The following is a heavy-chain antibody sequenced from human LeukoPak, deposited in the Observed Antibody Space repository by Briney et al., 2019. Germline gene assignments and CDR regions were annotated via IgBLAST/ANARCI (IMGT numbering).Heavy chain of an antibody. Sequence: ASVKVSCKVSGYTLTELSMHWVRQAPGKGLEWMGGFDPEDGETIYAQKFQGRVTMTEDTSTDTAYMELSSLRSEDTAVYYCARDMITFTGGLDDNFDYWGQGTLVTVSS. J-gene: IGHJ4*02. D-gene: IGHD3-16*01. CDR2: FDPEDGET. V-gene: IGHV1-24*01. CDR1: GYTLTELS. CDR3: ARDMITFTGGLDDNFDY.